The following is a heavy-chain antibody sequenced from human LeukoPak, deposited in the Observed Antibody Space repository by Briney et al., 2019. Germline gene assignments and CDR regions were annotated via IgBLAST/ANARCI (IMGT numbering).Heavy chain of an antibody. CDR2: INPNSGAT. J-gene: IGHJ4*02. Sequence: ASVKVSCKSSGYTFTSYYIHWVRQAPGQGLEWMGWINPNSGATTSAQKFHDTLTITRDTSISTPYMELRWLRSVDTAVYLSARGSGLPDSNGFHYFDYWGQGTLVTVSS. D-gene: IGHD3-22*01. V-gene: IGHV1-2*02. CDR3: ARGSGLPDSNGFHYFDY. CDR1: GYTFTSYY.